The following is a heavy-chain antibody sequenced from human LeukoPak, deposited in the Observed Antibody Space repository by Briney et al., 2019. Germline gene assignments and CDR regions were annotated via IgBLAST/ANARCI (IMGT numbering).Heavy chain of an antibody. D-gene: IGHD3-3*01. CDR3: ARGVVGRFLAWRRFDP. CDR1: GSTFTSYD. CDR2: MNPNSGNT. V-gene: IGHV1-8*01. J-gene: IGHJ5*02. Sequence: ASETVSFTASGSTFTSYDINWVRQATGQGLEWMGWMNPNSGNTGYAQKFQGRVTMTRNTSISTAYMELSSLRSEDTAVYYCARGVVGRFLAWRRFDPRGQGTLVTVSS.